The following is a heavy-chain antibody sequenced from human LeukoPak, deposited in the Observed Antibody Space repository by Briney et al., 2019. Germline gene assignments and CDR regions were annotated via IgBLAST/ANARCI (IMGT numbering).Heavy chain of an antibody. D-gene: IGHD3-10*01. J-gene: IGHJ4*02. Sequence: ASVKVSCKASGYTFTSYGISWVRQAPGQGLEWMGWISAYNGNTNYVQKVQGRVTMTTDTSTSTAYMELRSLRSDDTAVYYCARDRRDYGSGSYSAFDYWGQGTLVTVSS. CDR3: ARDRRDYGSGSYSAFDY. V-gene: IGHV1-18*01. CDR2: ISAYNGNT. CDR1: GYTFTSYG.